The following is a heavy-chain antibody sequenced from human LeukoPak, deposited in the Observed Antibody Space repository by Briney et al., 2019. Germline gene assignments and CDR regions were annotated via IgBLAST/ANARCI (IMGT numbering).Heavy chain of an antibody. J-gene: IGHJ5*02. V-gene: IGHV3-30-3*01. D-gene: IGHD7-27*01. CDR3: ARSPFSGVYWFDP. CDR2: ISNDGSNK. CDR1: GLTFSSYA. Sequence: GGSLRLSCAASGLTFSSYAMHWVRQAPGKGLEWEAVISNDGSNKYYADSVKGRFTISRDNSKNTLYLQMNSLRAEDTAVYYCARSPFSGVYWFDPWGQGTLVTVSS.